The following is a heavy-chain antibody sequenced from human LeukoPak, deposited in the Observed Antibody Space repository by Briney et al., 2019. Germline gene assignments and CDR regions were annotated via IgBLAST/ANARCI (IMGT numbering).Heavy chain of an antibody. CDR2: ISYDGSNK. V-gene: IGHV3-30*18. D-gene: IGHD2-21*02. J-gene: IGHJ4*02. Sequence: GGSLRLSCAASGFTFSSYGMHWVRQAPGKGLEWVAVISYDGSNKYYADSVKGRFTISRDNSKNTLYLQMNSLRAEDTAAYYCAKDFHSPVVVTAISGLSNYWGQGTLVTVSS. CDR3: AKDFHSPVVVTAISGLSNY. CDR1: GFTFSSYG.